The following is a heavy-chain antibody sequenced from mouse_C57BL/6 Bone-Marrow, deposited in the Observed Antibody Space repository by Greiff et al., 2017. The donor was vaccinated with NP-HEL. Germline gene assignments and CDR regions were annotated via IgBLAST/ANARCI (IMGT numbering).Heavy chain of an antibody. J-gene: IGHJ4*01. CDR2: IRNKANNHAT. V-gene: IGHV6-6*01. CDR1: GFTFSDAW. CDR3: TRGPRGGLYAMDY. Sequence: EVQGVESGGGLVQPGGSMKLSCAASGFTFSDAWMDWVRQSPEKGLEWVAEIRNKANNHATYYAESVKGRFTISRDDSKSSVYLQMNSLRAEDTGIYYCTRGPRGGLYAMDYWGQGTSVTVSS.